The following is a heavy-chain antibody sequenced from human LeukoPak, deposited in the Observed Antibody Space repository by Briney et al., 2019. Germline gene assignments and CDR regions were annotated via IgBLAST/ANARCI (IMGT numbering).Heavy chain of an antibody. V-gene: IGHV1-2*02. CDR3: ARNSQHSGSYTLDY. D-gene: IGHD1-26*01. CDR2: INPYSGDT. J-gene: IGHJ4*02. Sequence: ASETVSCKASGYTFTGYYMHWVRQAPGQGLEWMGWINPYSGDTNYVQKFQGRVTMTRDTSISTAYMELSRLRSDDTAVYYCARNSQHSGSYTLDYWGQGTLVTVS. CDR1: GYTFTGYY.